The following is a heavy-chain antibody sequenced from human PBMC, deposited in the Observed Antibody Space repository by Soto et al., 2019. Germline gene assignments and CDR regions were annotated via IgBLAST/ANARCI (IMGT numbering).Heavy chain of an antibody. D-gene: IGHD6-13*01. J-gene: IGHJ6*02. CDR2: IRSKAYGGTT. Sequence: GGSLRLFCTASGFTFGDYAMSWFRQAPGKGLEWVGFIRSKAYGGTTEYAASVKGRFTISRDDSKSIAYLQMNSLKTEDTAVYYCTRAAYSSSWYPYYYYGMDVWGQGTTVTVSS. CDR1: GFTFGDYA. CDR3: TRAAYSSSWYPYYYYGMDV. V-gene: IGHV3-49*03.